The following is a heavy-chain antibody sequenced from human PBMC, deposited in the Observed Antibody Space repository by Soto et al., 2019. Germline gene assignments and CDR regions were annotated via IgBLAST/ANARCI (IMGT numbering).Heavy chain of an antibody. CDR1: GYTFTSYG. CDR3: ARDLILEYYGSGSYSSFDY. D-gene: IGHD3-10*01. CDR2: ISAYNGNT. Sequence: SVKVSCKASGYTFTSYGISWVRQAPGQGLEWMGWISAYNGNTNYAQKLQGRVTMTTDTSTSTAYMELRSLRSDDTAVYYCARDLILEYYGSGSYSSFDYWGQGTLVTVSS. V-gene: IGHV1-18*01. J-gene: IGHJ4*02.